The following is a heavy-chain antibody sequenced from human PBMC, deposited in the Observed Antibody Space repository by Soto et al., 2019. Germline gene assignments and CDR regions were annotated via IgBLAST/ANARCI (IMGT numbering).Heavy chain of an antibody. CDR2: IVVGSGNT. J-gene: IGHJ4*02. Sequence: SVKVSCKASGFTFTSSAVQWVRQARGQRLEWIGWIVVGSGNTNYAQKFQERVTITRDMSTSTAYMELSSLRSEDTAVYYCAAGEYYYDSSPHLDYWGQGTLVTVSS. V-gene: IGHV1-58*01. D-gene: IGHD3-22*01. CDR1: GFTFTSSA. CDR3: AAGEYYYDSSPHLDY.